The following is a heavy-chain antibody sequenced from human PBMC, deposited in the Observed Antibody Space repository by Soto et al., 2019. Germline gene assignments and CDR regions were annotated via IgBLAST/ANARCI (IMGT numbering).Heavy chain of an antibody. D-gene: IGHD3-10*01. CDR3: ARSVWFGELLPSPYHYYRLAV. CDR2: ISSSSSTI. Sequence: PGGSLRLSCAAPGFTFSSYSMNWVRQAPGKGLEWVSYISSSSSTIYYADSVKGRFTISRDNAKNSLYLQMNSLRDEDTAVYYCARSVWFGELLPSPYHYYRLAVWAQGTTVPVSS. CDR1: GFTFSSYS. J-gene: IGHJ6*02. V-gene: IGHV3-48*02.